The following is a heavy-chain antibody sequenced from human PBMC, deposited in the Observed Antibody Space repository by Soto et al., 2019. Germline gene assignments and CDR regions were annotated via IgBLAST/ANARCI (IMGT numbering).Heavy chain of an antibody. D-gene: IGHD3-3*01. CDR1: GFTFSDYY. V-gene: IGHV3-11*01. CDR2: ISSSGSTI. Sequence: GGSLRLSCAASGFTFSDYYMSWIRQAPGKGLEWVSYISSSGSTIYYADSVKGRFTISRDNAKNSLYLQMNSLRAEDTAVYYCARDRGQQIFGVVIGNYYYYMDVWGKGTTVTVSS. J-gene: IGHJ6*03. CDR3: ARDRGQQIFGVVIGNYYYYMDV.